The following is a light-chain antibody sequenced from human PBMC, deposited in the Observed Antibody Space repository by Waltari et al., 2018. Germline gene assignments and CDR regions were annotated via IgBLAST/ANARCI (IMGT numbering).Light chain of an antibody. V-gene: IGKV1-39*01. CDR3: QQSYSQTRT. CDR1: QSISSY. CDR2: AAS. Sequence: DIQMTQSPSSLSASVGDRVTITCRASQSISSYLSWYQQNPRRAPKLLIYAASSVESGVPSRVSGSGSGRDCTLIISSLQPEDFATYSCQQSYSQTRTFGQGTKVEI. J-gene: IGKJ1*01.